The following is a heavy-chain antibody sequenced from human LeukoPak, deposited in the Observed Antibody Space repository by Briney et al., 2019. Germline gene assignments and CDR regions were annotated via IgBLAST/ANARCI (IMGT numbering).Heavy chain of an antibody. D-gene: IGHD2-21*02. CDR1: GGTFSSYA. CDR2: IIPIFGTA. J-gene: IGHJ5*02. CDR3: ARAEAYCGGDCTYNWFDP. Sequence: PRASVKVSCKASGGTFSSYAISWVRQAPGQGLEWMGGIIPIFGTANYAQKFQGRVTITADESTSTAYMELSSLRSEDTAVYYCARAEAYCGGDCTYNWFDPWGQGTLVTVSS. V-gene: IGHV1-69*13.